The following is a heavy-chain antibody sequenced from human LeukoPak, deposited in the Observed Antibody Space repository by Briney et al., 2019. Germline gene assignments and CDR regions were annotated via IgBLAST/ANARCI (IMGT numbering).Heavy chain of an antibody. V-gene: IGHV3-9*01. CDR1: GFTFDDSA. J-gene: IGHJ1*01. CDR2: ISWNSGII. CDR3: AKAPPYYSDSSGYFQH. Sequence: PGRSLRLSCAASGFTFDDSAMHWVRHVPGKGLEWVSGISWNSGIIDYADSVKGRFTISRDNAKNSLYLQMNNLRPDDTAFYYCAKAPPYYSDSSGYFQHWGQGTLVTVSS. D-gene: IGHD3-22*01.